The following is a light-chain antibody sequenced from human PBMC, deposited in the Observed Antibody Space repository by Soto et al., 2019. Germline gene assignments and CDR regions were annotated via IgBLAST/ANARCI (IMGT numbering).Light chain of an antibody. Sequence: QSALTQPPSASGSPGQSVTISCTGTSSDVGGYNYVSWYQQYPGKVPKLMVYEVNKRPSGVPDRFSGSKSGNTASLTVSGLQAEDEADYYCTSYAGGNNVFGTGTQLTVL. CDR3: TSYAGGNNV. CDR2: EVN. J-gene: IGLJ1*01. V-gene: IGLV2-8*01. CDR1: SSDVGGYNY.